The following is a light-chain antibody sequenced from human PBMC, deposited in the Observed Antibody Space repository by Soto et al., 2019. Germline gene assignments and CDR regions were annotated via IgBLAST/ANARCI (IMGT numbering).Light chain of an antibody. CDR3: QQYFSAHLT. Sequence: DIVMTQSPASLAVSLGERATINCKSSQSLLNSANDKIHLAWYQQKPGQPPKLLIWRASTRDSGVPDRFSGXXXXXXXXLTINSLQAEDVATYYCQQYFSAHLTFGGGTKVEI. CDR2: RAS. J-gene: IGKJ4*01. V-gene: IGKV4-1*01. CDR1: QSLLNSANDKIH.